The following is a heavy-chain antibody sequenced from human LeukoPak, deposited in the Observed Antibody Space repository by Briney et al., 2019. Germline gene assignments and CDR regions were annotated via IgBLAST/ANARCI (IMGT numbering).Heavy chain of an antibody. D-gene: IGHD2-2*01. V-gene: IGHV3-48*04. J-gene: IGHJ4*02. Sequence: GSLRLSCAASGFTFSSYAMHWVRQAPGKGLEWVSYISSSSSTIHYADSVKGRFTISRDNTKNSLYLQMNSLRGEDTAVYYCVKFRGQLLSSYYFDYWGQGTLVTVSS. CDR3: VKFRGQLLSSYYFDY. CDR2: ISSSSSTI. CDR1: GFTFSSYA.